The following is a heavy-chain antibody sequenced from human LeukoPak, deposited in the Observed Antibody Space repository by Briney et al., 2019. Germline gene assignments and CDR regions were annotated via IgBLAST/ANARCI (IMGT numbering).Heavy chain of an antibody. D-gene: IGHD2-2*01. CDR2: SHSSGRT. Sequence: SETLSLTCSVSGDSIGNYHWSWIRQPAGKGLEWIGQSHSSGRTNYNPPLESRVTVSIDTPENQFYLTIRSVTAADTAIYYCARHAEYCSSTSCYFLWFDPWGQGTLVTVSS. J-gene: IGHJ5*02. CDR3: ARHAEYCSSTSCYFLWFDP. CDR1: GDSIGNYH. V-gene: IGHV4-4*07.